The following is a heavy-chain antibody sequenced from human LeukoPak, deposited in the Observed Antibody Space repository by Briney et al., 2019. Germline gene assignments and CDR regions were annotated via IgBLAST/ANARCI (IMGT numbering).Heavy chain of an antibody. Sequence: PGGSLRLSCAASGFTFSSYAMHWVRQAPGKGLEWVGRSRNKAQSYTTEFAASVKGRFTISRDDSKNALFLQMNSLKTEDTAVYYCARAAAGLFNYYFDSWGQGTLVTVSS. V-gene: IGHV3-72*01. J-gene: IGHJ4*02. CDR3: ARAAAGLFNYYFDS. CDR1: GFTFSSYA. CDR2: SRNKAQSYTT. D-gene: IGHD6-13*01.